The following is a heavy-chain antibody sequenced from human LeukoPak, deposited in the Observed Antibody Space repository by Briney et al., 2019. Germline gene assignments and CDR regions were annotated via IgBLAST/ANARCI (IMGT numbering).Heavy chain of an antibody. V-gene: IGHV3-33*01. D-gene: IGHD3-3*01. CDR2: IWYDGSNK. CDR3: ARRYDGALDY. Sequence: GGSLRLSCAASGFTFSSYGMHWVRQAPGKGLEWVAVIWYDGSNKYYADSVKGRFTISRDNAKNTLYLQMDSLRAEDTAVYYCARRYDGALDYWGQGTLVTVSS. CDR1: GFTFSSYG. J-gene: IGHJ4*02.